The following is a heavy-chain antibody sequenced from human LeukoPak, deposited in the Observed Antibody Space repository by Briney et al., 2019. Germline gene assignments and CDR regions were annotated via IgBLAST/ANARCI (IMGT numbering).Heavy chain of an antibody. CDR1: GGSFSGYY. Sequence: PSETLSLTCAVYGGSFSGYYWSWIRQPPGKGLEWIGEINHSGSTNYNPSLKSRVTISVDTSKNQFSLKLSSVTAADTAVYYCARGRLRYYYDSSGYYDGIRFDYWGQGTLVTVSS. J-gene: IGHJ4*02. V-gene: IGHV4-34*01. D-gene: IGHD3-22*01. CDR3: ARGRLRYYYDSSGYYDGIRFDY. CDR2: INHSGST.